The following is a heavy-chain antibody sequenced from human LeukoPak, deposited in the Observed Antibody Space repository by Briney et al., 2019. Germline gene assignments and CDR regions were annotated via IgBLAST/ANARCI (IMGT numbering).Heavy chain of an antibody. CDR1: GFTFSSYS. CDR2: ISSSSSTI. CDR3: ARGSGSYFPHFDY. D-gene: IGHD1-26*01. Sequence: PGGSLRLSCAASGFTFSSYSMNWDRQAPGKGLEWVSYISSSSSTIYYADSVKGRFTISRDNAKNSLYLQMNSLRAEDTAVYYCARGSGSYFPHFDYWGQGTLVTVSS. V-gene: IGHV3-48*01. J-gene: IGHJ4*02.